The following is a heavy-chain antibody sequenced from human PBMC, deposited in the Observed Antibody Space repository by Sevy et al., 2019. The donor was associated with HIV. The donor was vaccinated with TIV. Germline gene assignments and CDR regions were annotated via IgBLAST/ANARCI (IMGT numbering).Heavy chain of an antibody. D-gene: IGHD3-22*01. CDR2: IWYDGSNK. Sequence: GGSLRLSCAASGFTFSKYGMHWVRQAPGKGLEWEALIWYDGSNKYYADSVKGRFTISRDNSKNTLYLQMNSLRAEDTAVYYCVRGVDYYDSSGANCDYWGQGTLVTVSS. V-gene: IGHV3-33*01. CDR1: GFTFSKYG. CDR3: VRGVDYYDSSGANCDY. J-gene: IGHJ4*02.